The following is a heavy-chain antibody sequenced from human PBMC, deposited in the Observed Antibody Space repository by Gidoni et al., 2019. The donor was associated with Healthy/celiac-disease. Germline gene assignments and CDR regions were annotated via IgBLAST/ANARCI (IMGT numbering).Heavy chain of an antibody. CDR3: ARDPWIDFWSGPHYYGMDV. D-gene: IGHD3-3*01. Sequence: QVQLVESGGGVVQPGRSLRLSCAASGFPFSSYGMHWVRQAPGKGLEWVAVIWYDGSNKYYADSVKGRFTISRDNSKNTLYLQMNSLRAEDTAVYYCARDPWIDFWSGPHYYGMDVWGQGTTVTVSS. CDR1: GFPFSSYG. V-gene: IGHV3-33*01. CDR2: IWYDGSNK. J-gene: IGHJ6*02.